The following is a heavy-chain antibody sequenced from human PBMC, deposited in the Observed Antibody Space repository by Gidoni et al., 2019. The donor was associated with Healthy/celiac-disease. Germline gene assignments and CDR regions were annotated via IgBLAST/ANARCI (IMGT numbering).Heavy chain of an antibody. V-gene: IGHV3-21*01. Sequence: EVQLVESGGGLVKPGGSLSLSCAASGFTFSSYSMNWVRQAPGKGLEWGSSISSSTSDIYYADSVKGRFTISRDNAKNSLYLQMNSLRAEDTAVYYCARGRDGYNLGAFDIWGQGTMVTVSS. D-gene: IGHD5-12*01. CDR2: ISSSTSDI. CDR1: GFTFSSYS. J-gene: IGHJ3*02. CDR3: ARGRDGYNLGAFDI.